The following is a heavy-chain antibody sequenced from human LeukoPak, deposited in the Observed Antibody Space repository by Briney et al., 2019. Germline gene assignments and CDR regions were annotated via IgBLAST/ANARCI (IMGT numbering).Heavy chain of an antibody. J-gene: IGHJ6*03. V-gene: IGHV3-23*01. D-gene: IGHD2-2*01. CDR3: AKDTGCSSTSCYVHYYYYMDV. Sequence: PGGTLRLSCAASGFTFSSYGMSWVRQAPGKGLEWVSAISGSGGSTYYADSVKGRFTISRDNSKNTLYLQMNSLRAEDTAVYYCAKDTGCSSTSCYVHYYYYMDVWGKGTTVTISS. CDR1: GFTFSSYG. CDR2: ISGSGGST.